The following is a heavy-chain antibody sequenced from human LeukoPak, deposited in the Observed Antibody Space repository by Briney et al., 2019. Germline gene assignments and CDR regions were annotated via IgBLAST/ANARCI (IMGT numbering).Heavy chain of an antibody. CDR1: GVSITSSNR. CDR3: ARDTRSVTIFGVVSDVFDY. V-gene: IGHV4-4*02. Sequence: PSGTLSLTCDVSGVSITSSNRWSWVRQPPGKGLEWIGEIYHSGSTYYNPSLKSRVTISVDRSKNQFSLKLSSVTAADTAVYYCARDTRSVTIFGVVSDVFDYWGQGTLVTVSS. CDR2: IYHSGST. J-gene: IGHJ4*02. D-gene: IGHD3-3*01.